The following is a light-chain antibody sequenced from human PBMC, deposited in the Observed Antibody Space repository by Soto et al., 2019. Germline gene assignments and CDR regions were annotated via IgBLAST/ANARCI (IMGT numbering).Light chain of an antibody. CDR1: QNLSRN. CDR3: QPYDKWPHN. Sequence: EMVMTQSPATLSVSPGERATLSCRASQNLSRNLAWYQQQPGQAPRLLIFYASTRSTGIPDRFSGSGSGTDFPLRIRSLQSEDVAVHYGQPYDKWPHNFGQGTKLEIK. V-gene: IGKV3-15*01. J-gene: IGKJ2*01. CDR2: YAS.